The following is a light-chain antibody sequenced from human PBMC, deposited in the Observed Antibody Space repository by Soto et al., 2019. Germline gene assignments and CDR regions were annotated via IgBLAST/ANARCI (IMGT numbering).Light chain of an antibody. CDR3: CSYAGSSTLV. CDR2: EGS. V-gene: IGLV2-23*01. J-gene: IGLJ2*01. Sequence: QSALTQPASVSGSPGQSITISCTGTSSDVGSYKFVSWYQQHPVKAPKLMIYEGSKRPLGVSNRFSGSKSGNTASLTISGLQAEDEADYYCCSYAGSSTLVFGGGTKVTVL. CDR1: SSDVGSYKF.